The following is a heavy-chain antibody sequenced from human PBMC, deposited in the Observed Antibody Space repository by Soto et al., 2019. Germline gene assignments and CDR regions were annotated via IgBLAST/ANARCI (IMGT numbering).Heavy chain of an antibody. CDR1: GFTITNYE. D-gene: IGHD4-17*01. CDR2: INSGGSSI. CDR3: ARENDGDAFDF. J-gene: IGHJ4*02. V-gene: IGHV3-48*03. Sequence: EVQLVETGGGLGEPGGSLRLSCTASGFTITNYEMSWVRQAPGKGLEWVSYINSGGSSINYADSVKGRFTISRDSARNSLDLHMNSLREEDTAVYYCARENDGDAFDFWGQGALVTVSS.